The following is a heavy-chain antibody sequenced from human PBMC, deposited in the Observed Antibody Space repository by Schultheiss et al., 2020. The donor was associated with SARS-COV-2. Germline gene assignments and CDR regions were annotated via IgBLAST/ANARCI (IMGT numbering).Heavy chain of an antibody. CDR3: ARICTIFGVVTPDY. CDR2: IGTAGDT. Sequence: GGSLRLSCAASGFTFSSYDMHWVRQATGKGLEWVSAIGTAGDTYYPGSVKGRFTISRENAKNSLYLQMNSLRAGDTAVYYCARICTIFGVVTPDYWGQGTLVTVSS. CDR1: GFTFSSYD. D-gene: IGHD3-3*01. V-gene: IGHV3-13*01. J-gene: IGHJ4*02.